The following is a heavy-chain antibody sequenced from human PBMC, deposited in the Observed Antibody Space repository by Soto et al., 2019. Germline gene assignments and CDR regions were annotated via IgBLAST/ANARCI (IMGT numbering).Heavy chain of an antibody. CDR1: GYTFTSYD. D-gene: IGHD6-13*01. V-gene: IGHV1-8*01. CDR3: ARGPKGSSWISYYYYYMDV. CDR2: MNPNSGNT. J-gene: IGHJ6*03. Sequence: GASVKVSCKSSGYTFTSYDINWVRQATGQGLEWMGWMNPNSGNTGYAQKFQGRVTMTRNTSISTAYMELSSLRSEDTAVYYCARGPKGSSWISYYYYYMDVWGKGTTVTVS.